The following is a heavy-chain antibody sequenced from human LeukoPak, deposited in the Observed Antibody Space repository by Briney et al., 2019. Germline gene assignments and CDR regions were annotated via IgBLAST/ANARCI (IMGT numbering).Heavy chain of an antibody. CDR1: GLTFSNFK. D-gene: IGHD2-8*01. CDR3: ARINESEGVFDI. CDR2: ISDSGRTT. Sequence: PGGSLRLSCAVSGLTFSNFKMNWVRQAPGKGLEWVSYISDSGRTTFYADSVKGRFTISRDNAKNSLYLQMSSLRVEDTAVYYCARINESEGVFDIWGQGAMVTVSS. J-gene: IGHJ3*02. V-gene: IGHV3-48*03.